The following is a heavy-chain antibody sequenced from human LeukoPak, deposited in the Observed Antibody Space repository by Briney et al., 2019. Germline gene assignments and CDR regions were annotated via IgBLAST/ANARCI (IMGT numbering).Heavy chain of an antibody. CDR2: INPNSGGT. V-gene: IGHV1-2*02. D-gene: IGHD3-16*01. Sequence: ASVKVSCKASGGTFTGYYMHWVRQAPGQGLEWMGWINPNSGGTNYAQKFQGRVTMTRDTSISTAYMELSRLRSDDTAVYYCARGLMITFGGVQVDYWGQGTLVTVSS. CDR3: ARGLMITFGGVQVDY. CDR1: GGTFTGYY. J-gene: IGHJ4*02.